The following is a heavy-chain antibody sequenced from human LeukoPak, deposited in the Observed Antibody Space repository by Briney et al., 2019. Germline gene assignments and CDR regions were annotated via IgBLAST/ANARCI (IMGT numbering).Heavy chain of an antibody. J-gene: IGHJ4*02. D-gene: IGHD6-6*01. CDR1: GGSFSGYY. CDR3: ARRGIATRTSLLDY. V-gene: IGHV4-34*01. CDR2: IYYSGST. Sequence: SETLSLTCAVYGGSFSGYYWSWIRQPPGKGLEWIGSIYYSGSTYYNPSLKSRVTISVDTSKNQFSLKLSSVTAADTAVYYCARRGIATRTSLLDYWGQGTLVTVSS.